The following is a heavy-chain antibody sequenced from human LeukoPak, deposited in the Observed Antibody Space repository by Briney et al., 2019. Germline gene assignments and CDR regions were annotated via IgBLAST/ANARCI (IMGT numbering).Heavy chain of an antibody. CDR1: GYTFTSYG. V-gene: IGHV1-18*01. Sequence: ASVKVSCKASGYTFTSYGISWVRQAPGQGLEWMGWISAYNGNTNYAQKLQGRVTMTTDTSTSTAYMELRSLRSDDTAVYYCAGTDYYYDSSGYPDYWGQGTLVTVSS. CDR2: ISAYNGNT. J-gene: IGHJ4*02. CDR3: AGTDYYYDSSGYPDY. D-gene: IGHD3-22*01.